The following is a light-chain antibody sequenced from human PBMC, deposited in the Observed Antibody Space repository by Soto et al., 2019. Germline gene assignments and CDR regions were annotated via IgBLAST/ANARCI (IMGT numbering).Light chain of an antibody. CDR3: QQYDSVSYS. J-gene: IGKJ2*03. CDR2: EAT. V-gene: IGKV1-5*03. CDR1: QSITNW. Sequence: DIQMTQSPSTLSASVGDRVTITCRASQSITNWLAWNLQKPGKAHKLLIYEATSLLSGGPSRFSGSGSGTVVTLTISGLQLDEFADYFFQQYDSVSYSFGHGTKLDI.